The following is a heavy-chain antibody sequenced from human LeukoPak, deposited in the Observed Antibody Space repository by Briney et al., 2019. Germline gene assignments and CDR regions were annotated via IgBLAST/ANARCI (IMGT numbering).Heavy chain of an antibody. CDR3: ARASLGYCSSTSCYSEAPYYMDV. CDR1: GYTFTSYG. D-gene: IGHD2-2*02. J-gene: IGHJ6*03. V-gene: IGHV1-18*01. CDR2: ISAYNGTT. Sequence: GASVKVYCKASGYTFTSYGISWVRQAPGQGLEWMGWISAYNGTTNYAQKLQGRVTMTTDTSTSTAYMELRSLRSDDTAVYYCARASLGYCSSTSCYSEAPYYMDVWGKGTTVTVSS.